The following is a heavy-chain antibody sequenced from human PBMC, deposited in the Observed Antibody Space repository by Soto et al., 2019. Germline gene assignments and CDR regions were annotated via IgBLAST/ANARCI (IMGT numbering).Heavy chain of an antibody. Sequence: QVQLVQSGAEVKKPGASVKVSCKASGYTFTSYDINWVRQATGQGLEWMGWMNPNSGNTGYAQKFQGRVTMTRNTSISTAYMELSSLRSEDTGVYYCARGSPYCGGDCYRGYYYYGMDVWGQGTTVTVSS. CDR1: GYTFTSYD. V-gene: IGHV1-8*01. CDR2: MNPNSGNT. J-gene: IGHJ6*02. CDR3: ARGSPYCGGDCYRGYYYYGMDV. D-gene: IGHD2-21*02.